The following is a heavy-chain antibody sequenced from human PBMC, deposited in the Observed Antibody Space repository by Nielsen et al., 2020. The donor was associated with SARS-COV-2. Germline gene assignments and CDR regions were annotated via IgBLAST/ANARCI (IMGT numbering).Heavy chain of an antibody. J-gene: IGHJ4*02. D-gene: IGHD4-11*01. CDR1: GFPFDDYG. Sequence: GGSLRLSCAASGFPFDDYGMSWVRQAPGKGLEWVAGINWNSGSTGYADSVEGRFTISRDNAMNTLYLEIKSLRADDTAVYYCARDYYSNLDYWGQGTLVTVSS. V-gene: IGHV3-20*04. CDR2: INWNSGST. CDR3: ARDYYSNLDY.